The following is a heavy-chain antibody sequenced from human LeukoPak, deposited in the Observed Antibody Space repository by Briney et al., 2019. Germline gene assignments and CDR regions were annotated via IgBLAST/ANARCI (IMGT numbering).Heavy chain of an antibody. D-gene: IGHD3-3*01. CDR2: IYYTGST. CDR3: ARDQDYDFWSGYYTGIDNSNWIDP. CDR1: GGSITSSNYF. J-gene: IGHJ5*02. Sequence: ASETLSLTCTVSGGSITSSNYFWGWIRQPPGKGLEWIGNIYYTGSTYYNPSLKSRVTISIVTSKNQFSLDLSSVTAADTAVYYCARDQDYDFWSGYYTGIDNSNWIDPWGQGTLVTVSS. V-gene: IGHV4-39*07.